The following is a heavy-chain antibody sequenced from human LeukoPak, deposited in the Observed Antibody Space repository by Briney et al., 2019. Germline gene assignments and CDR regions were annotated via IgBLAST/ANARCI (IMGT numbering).Heavy chain of an antibody. D-gene: IGHD3-10*01. CDR3: VKDGSGSYYTYYFDY. Sequence: GGSLRLSCSASGFTFSRYAMHWVRQAPGKGLEYVSAISSNGGSTYYADSVKGRFTISRDNPKNTLYLQMSSLRAEDTAVYYCVKDGSGSYYTYYFDYWGQGTLVTVSS. V-gene: IGHV3-64D*06. CDR1: GFTFSRYA. J-gene: IGHJ4*02. CDR2: ISSNGGST.